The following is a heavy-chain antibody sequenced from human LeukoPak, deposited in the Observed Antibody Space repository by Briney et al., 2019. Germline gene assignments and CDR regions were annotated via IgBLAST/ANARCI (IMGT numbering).Heavy chain of an antibody. J-gene: IGHJ4*02. CDR1: GFTFSSYG. Sequence: GGSLRLSCAASGFTFSSYGMHWVRQALGEGLEWVAVIWYDGSNKYYADSVKGRFTISRDNSKNTLYLQMNSLRAEDTAVYYCAKGGRYGSGSYYPDYWGQGTLVTVSS. CDR2: IWYDGSNK. V-gene: IGHV3-33*06. D-gene: IGHD3-10*01. CDR3: AKGGRYGSGSYYPDY.